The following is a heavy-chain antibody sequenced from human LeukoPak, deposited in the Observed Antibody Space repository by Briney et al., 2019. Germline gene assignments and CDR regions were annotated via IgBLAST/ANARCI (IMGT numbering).Heavy chain of an antibody. CDR3: AREEDSSGYYYPIDY. D-gene: IGHD3-22*01. J-gene: IGHJ4*02. CDR1: GYTFTGYY. Sequence: ASVKVSCKASGYTFTGYYMHWVRQAPGQGLEWMGRINPNSGGTNYAQKFQGRVTMTRDTSISTAYMELSRLRSDDTAVYYCAREEDSSGYYYPIDYWGQGTLVTVSS. CDR2: INPNSGGT. V-gene: IGHV1-2*06.